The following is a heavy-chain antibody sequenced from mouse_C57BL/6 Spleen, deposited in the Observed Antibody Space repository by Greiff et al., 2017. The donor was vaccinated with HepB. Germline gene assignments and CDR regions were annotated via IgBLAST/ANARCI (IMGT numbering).Heavy chain of an antibody. Sequence: QVHVKQSGAELARPGASVKMSCKASGYTFTSYTMHWVKQRPGQGLEWIGYINPSSGYTKYNQKFKDKATLTADKSSSTAYMQLSSLTSEDSAVYYCARGLRDAMDYWGQGTSVTVSS. D-gene: IGHD1-1*01. CDR1: GYTFTSYT. V-gene: IGHV1-4*01. CDR3: ARGLRDAMDY. CDR2: INPSSGYT. J-gene: IGHJ4*01.